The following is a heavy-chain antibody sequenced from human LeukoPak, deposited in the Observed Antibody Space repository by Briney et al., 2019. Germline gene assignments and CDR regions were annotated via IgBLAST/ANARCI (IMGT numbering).Heavy chain of an antibody. D-gene: IGHD2-2*01. V-gene: IGHV3-30-3*01. CDR2: ISYDGSNK. Sequence: GSLRLSCAASGFPFSSYAMHWVRQAPGKGLEWVAVISYDGSNKYYADSVKGRFTISRDNSKNTLYLQMNSLRAEDTAVYYCARVGTYDCSSTSCLLPDYWGQGTLVTVSS. J-gene: IGHJ4*02. CDR1: GFPFSSYA. CDR3: ARVGTYDCSSTSCLLPDY.